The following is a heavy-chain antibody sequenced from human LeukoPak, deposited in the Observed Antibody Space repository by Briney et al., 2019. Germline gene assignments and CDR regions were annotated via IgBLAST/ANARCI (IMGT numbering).Heavy chain of an antibody. J-gene: IGHJ4*02. Sequence: ASVKVSCKASGYTFTSYGISWVRQAPGQGLEWMGWISAYNGNTNYAQKLQGRVTMTTDTSTSTAYMELRSLRSDDTAVYYCASLYYYDSSGYPYYFDNWGQGTLVTVSS. D-gene: IGHD3-22*01. CDR3: ASLYYYDSSGYPYYFDN. CDR2: ISAYNGNT. V-gene: IGHV1-18*01. CDR1: GYTFTSYG.